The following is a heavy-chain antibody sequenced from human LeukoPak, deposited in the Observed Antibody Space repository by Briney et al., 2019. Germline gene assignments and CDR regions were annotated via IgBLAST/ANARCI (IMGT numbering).Heavy chain of an antibody. Sequence: ASVKVSCKASGGTFSSYAISWVRQAPGQGLEWMGGIIPIFGTANYAQKFQGRVKITADESTRTAYMELSSLRSEDTAVYYCAREEYYDSSGYRDYWGQGTLVTVSS. V-gene: IGHV1-69*13. CDR2: IIPIFGTA. CDR3: AREEYYDSSGYRDY. D-gene: IGHD3-22*01. J-gene: IGHJ4*02. CDR1: GGTFSSYA.